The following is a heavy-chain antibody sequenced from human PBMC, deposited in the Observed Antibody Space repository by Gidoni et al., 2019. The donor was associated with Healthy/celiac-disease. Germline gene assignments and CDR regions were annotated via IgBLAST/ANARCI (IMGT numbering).Heavy chain of an antibody. D-gene: IGHD2-15*01. CDR1: GGSISSSSYY. J-gene: IGHJ6*02. Sequence: QLQLQESGPGLVKPSETLSLTCTVSGGSISSSSYYWGWIRQPPGKGLEWIGSIYYSGSTYYNPSLKSRVTISVDTSKNQFSLKLSSVTAADTAVYYCARRTVVRRGYGMDVWGQGTTVTVSS. CDR3: ARRTVVRRGYGMDV. CDR2: IYYSGST. V-gene: IGHV4-39*01.